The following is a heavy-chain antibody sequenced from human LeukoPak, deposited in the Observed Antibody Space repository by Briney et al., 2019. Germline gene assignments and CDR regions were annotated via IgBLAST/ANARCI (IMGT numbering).Heavy chain of an antibody. Sequence: ASVKVSCKASGYTFTAYYLHWVRQAPGQGLEWMGWINPNTGGTNYAQKFQGRVTMTRDTSISTAYIELSSLRSEDTAVYYCARAMVRGVRPPYYYYYYMDVWGKGTTVTVSS. CDR2: INPNTGGT. D-gene: IGHD3-10*01. J-gene: IGHJ6*03. V-gene: IGHV1-2*02. CDR1: GYTFTAYY. CDR3: ARAMVRGVRPPYYYYYYMDV.